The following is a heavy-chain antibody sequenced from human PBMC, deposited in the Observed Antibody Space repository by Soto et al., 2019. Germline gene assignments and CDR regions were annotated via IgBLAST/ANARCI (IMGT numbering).Heavy chain of an antibody. J-gene: IGHJ3*02. Sequence: GGSLRLSCAASRFTFGDYGMYWVRQAPGKGLEWVSGISWNGGNIGYADSVKGRFTISRDNAKNSLYLQMNSLRPEDTALYYCTKDMAGTTGAFDIWGKGTMVTVSS. V-gene: IGHV3-9*01. CDR2: ISWNGGNI. CDR1: RFTFGDYG. D-gene: IGHD1-1*01. CDR3: TKDMAGTTGAFDI.